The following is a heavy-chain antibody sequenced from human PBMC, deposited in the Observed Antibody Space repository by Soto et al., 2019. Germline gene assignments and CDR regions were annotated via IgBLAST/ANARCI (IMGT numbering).Heavy chain of an antibody. J-gene: IGHJ6*02. CDR3: AKDSRVNYGTPGRHYYYGMDV. Sequence: GGSLRLSCAASGFTFDDYAMHWVRQAPGKGLEWVSGISWNSGSIGYAESVKGRFTISRDNAKNSLYLQMNSLRAEDTALYYCAKDSRVNYGTPGRHYYYGMDVWGQGTTVTVSS. CDR2: ISWNSGSI. V-gene: IGHV3-9*01. CDR1: GFTFDDYA. D-gene: IGHD3-10*01.